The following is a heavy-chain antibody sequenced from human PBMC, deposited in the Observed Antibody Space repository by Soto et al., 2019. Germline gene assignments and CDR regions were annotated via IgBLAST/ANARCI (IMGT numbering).Heavy chain of an antibody. CDR2: IWYDERNK. J-gene: IGHJ6*02. CDR1: GFTFSSFG. Sequence: GGSLRLSCAASGFTFSSFGMHWVRQAPGKGLEWVAVIWYDERNKYYANSVKGRFTISKDTSKSTLYLQMNSLRVEDTDVYYCARARYDIYAMDVWGQGTTVTVSS. V-gene: IGHV3-33*01. D-gene: IGHD3-3*01. CDR3: ARARYDIYAMDV.